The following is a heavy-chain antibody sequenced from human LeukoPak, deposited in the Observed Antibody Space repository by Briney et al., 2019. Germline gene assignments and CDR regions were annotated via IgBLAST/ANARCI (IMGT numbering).Heavy chain of an antibody. CDR3: ARENSSGWYQWFDP. D-gene: IGHD6-19*01. Sequence: ASVKVSCKASGGTFSSYAISWVRQAPGQGLEWMGWINPNSGGTNYAQKFQGRVTMTRDTSISTAYMELSRLRSDDTAVYYCARENSSGWYQWFDPWGQGTLVTVSS. CDR1: GGTFSSYA. J-gene: IGHJ5*02. CDR2: INPNSGGT. V-gene: IGHV1-2*02.